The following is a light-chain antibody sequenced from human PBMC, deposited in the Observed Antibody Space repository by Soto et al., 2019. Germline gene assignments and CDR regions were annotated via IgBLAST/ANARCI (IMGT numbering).Light chain of an antibody. Sequence: EIVMTQSPATMSVSPGERASLSCRASQSVSSNLAWYQQKTCQAPRLLIYGASTRATGIPARFSGSGSGTEFTLTISSLQSEDFAVYYCQQYNNWPPITFGPRTRLEIK. CDR2: GAS. CDR1: QSVSSN. J-gene: IGKJ5*01. V-gene: IGKV3-15*01. CDR3: QQYNNWPPIT.